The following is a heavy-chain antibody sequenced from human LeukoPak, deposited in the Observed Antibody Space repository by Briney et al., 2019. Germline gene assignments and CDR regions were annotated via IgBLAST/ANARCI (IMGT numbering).Heavy chain of an antibody. CDR1: GYTFTSYG. Sequence: ASVKVSCKASGYTFTSYGISWLRQAPGQGLEWMGWISAYNGNTNYAQKLQGRVTMTTDTSTSTAYMELRSLRSDDTAVYYCAREGRYDFWSGYSTLLEYYYYYYYMDVWGKGTTVTVSS. V-gene: IGHV1-18*01. CDR2: ISAYNGNT. CDR3: AREGRYDFWSGYSTLLEYYYYYYYMDV. J-gene: IGHJ6*03. D-gene: IGHD3-3*01.